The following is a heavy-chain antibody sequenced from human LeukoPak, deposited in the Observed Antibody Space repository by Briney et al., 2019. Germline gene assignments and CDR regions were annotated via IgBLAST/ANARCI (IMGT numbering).Heavy chain of an antibody. CDR2: ISAYNGNT. V-gene: IGHV1-18*01. CDR1: GYTFTSYG. J-gene: IGHJ1*01. D-gene: IGHD3-9*01. CDR3: ARDDILTGYPKYFQH. Sequence: ASVTVSFTASGYTFTSYGISWVRQAPGQGPEWMGWISAYNGNTNYAQKLQGRVTMTTDTSTSTAYMELRSLRSDDTAVYYCARDDILTGYPKYFQHWGQGTLVTVSS.